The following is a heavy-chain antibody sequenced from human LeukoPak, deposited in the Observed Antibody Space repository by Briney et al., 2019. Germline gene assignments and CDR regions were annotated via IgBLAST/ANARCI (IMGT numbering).Heavy chain of an antibody. D-gene: IGHD6-19*01. V-gene: IGHV1-69*04. CDR2: IIPILGIA. CDR1: GGTFSSYA. Sequence: GASVKVSCKASGGTFSSYAISWVRQAPGQGLEWMGRIIPILGIANYAQKFQGRVTITADKSTSTAYMELSSLRSEDTAVYYCARDLGSGWLPPPSGIDYWGQGTLVTVSS. J-gene: IGHJ4*02. CDR3: ARDLGSGWLPPPSGIDY.